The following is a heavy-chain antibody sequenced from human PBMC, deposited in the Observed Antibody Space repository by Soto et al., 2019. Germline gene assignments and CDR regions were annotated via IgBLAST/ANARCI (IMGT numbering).Heavy chain of an antibody. D-gene: IGHD5-18*01. Sequence: SVKVSCKASGGTFSSYAISWVRQAPGQGLEWMGGIIPVFGTGIYAQKFQGRVTITADKSTNTAYMELSSLRSEDTAVYFCARVGGTGGYTYGLDYWGQGTLVTSPQ. V-gene: IGHV1-69*06. CDR2: IIPVFGTG. CDR1: GGTFSSYA. J-gene: IGHJ4*02. CDR3: ARVGGTGGYTYGLDY.